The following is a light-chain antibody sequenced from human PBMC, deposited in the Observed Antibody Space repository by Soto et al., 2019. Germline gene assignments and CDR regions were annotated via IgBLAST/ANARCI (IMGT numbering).Light chain of an antibody. CDR2: TAS. CDR3: RQDYNYPLT. CDR1: QGIRSE. J-gene: IGKJ4*01. Sequence: AIQMNQSPSSLSASVGDRVTITCLASQGIRSELGLYQQKPGKAPNLLIYTASTLQSGVPSRFSGSGSGTDFTLTISSLQPEDFATYYCRQDYNYPLTCGGGTKVDIK. V-gene: IGKV1-6*01.